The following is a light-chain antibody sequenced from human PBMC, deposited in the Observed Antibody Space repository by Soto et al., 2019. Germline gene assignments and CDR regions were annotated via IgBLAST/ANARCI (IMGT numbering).Light chain of an antibody. Sequence: DIQMTQSPSTRSASVGDRVTITCRASQSISSWLAWYQQKPGKAPKLLIYDASRLESGVPLRFSGSGSGTEITLSIISLQPNDSATYYCQLYNSYPWTFGQGTKVQIK. J-gene: IGKJ1*01. CDR3: QLYNSYPWT. CDR2: DAS. V-gene: IGKV1-5*01. CDR1: QSISSW.